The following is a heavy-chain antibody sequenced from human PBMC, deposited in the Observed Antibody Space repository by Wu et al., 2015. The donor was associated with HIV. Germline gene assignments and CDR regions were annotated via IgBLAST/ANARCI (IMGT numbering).Heavy chain of an antibody. CDR3: TRAVHSRGYFQGRDDVFDV. D-gene: IGHD3-22*01. V-gene: IGHV1-8*02. CDR1: GYIFNNYD. CDR2: MNPNSGNT. J-gene: IGHJ3*01. Sequence: QVQLVQSGAEVKKSGASVKVSCKTSGYIFNNYDINWVRQATGQGLEWMGWMNPNSGNTGYAQMFQGRVTMTRNTSINTAYMELNSLRSEDTAVYYCTRAVHSRGYFQGRDDVFDVWGQGTMVTVSS.